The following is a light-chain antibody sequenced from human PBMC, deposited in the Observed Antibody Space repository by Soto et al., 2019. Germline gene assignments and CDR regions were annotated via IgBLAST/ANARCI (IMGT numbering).Light chain of an antibody. Sequence: DIQMTQSPSTLSASVGDRVTITCRASHNIERWMAWYQQKPGKAPSLLIFDASTLHSGVPSRLSGSGSGTDFTLTISRLQHDDFATYYCQQLAISTTFGQGTKVDIK. CDR2: DAS. V-gene: IGKV1-5*01. J-gene: IGKJ1*01. CDR1: HNIERW. CDR3: QQLAISTT.